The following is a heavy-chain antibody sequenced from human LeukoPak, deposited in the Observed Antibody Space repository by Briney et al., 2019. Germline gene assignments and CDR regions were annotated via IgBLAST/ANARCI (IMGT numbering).Heavy chain of an antibody. CDR3: XRXYXXGSGNYYNRIDY. J-gene: IGHJ4*02. D-gene: IGHD3-10*01. V-gene: IGHV3-21*04. Sequence: GGSLXXSCAASGFTFSSYSMSWVRQAPGKGLEWVSSISSSSSYIYYADSVKGRFTISRDNAKNSLYLQMNSLRAEDTAVYYCXRXYXXGSGNYYNRIDYWGQGTLVTVSS. CDR2: ISSSSSYI. CDR1: GFTFSSYS.